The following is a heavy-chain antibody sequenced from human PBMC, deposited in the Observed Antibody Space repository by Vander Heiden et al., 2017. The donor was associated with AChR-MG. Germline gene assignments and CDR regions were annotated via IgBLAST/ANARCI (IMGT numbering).Heavy chain of an antibody. CDR2: IRSKAYGGTT. Sequence: EVQLVESGGGLVKPGRSLRLSCTASGFTFGDYAMSWFRQAPGKGLEWVGFIRSKAYGGTTEYAASVKGRFTSARDDSKSIAYLQMNSLKTEDTAVYYCTLYCSGGSCPDYWGQGTLVTVSS. V-gene: IGHV3-49*05. CDR3: TLYCSGGSCPDY. J-gene: IGHJ4*02. CDR1: GFTFGDYA. D-gene: IGHD2-15*01.